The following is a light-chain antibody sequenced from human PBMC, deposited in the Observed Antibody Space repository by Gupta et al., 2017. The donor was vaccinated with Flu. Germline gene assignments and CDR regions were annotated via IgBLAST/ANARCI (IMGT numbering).Light chain of an antibody. CDR1: QSLLHSNGYNY. CDR3: MQALQIPNT. CDR2: LGS. Sequence: DIVMTHSPLSLPVPPGEPSSISCRSSQSLLHSNGYNYLDWYLQKPGQSPQLLIYLGSNRASGVPDRFSGSGSGTDFTLKISRVEAEDVGVYYCMQALQIPNTFGQGTKLEIK. V-gene: IGKV2-28*01. J-gene: IGKJ2*01.